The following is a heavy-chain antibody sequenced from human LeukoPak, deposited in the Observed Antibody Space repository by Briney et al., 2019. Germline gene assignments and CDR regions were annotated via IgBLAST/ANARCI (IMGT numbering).Heavy chain of an antibody. CDR3: ARGGYYYDSSGYYADFYYYYGMDV. D-gene: IGHD3-22*01. Sequence: SETLSLTCAVYGGSFSGYYWSWIRQPPGKGLEWIGEINHSGSTNYNPSLKSRVTISVDTSKNHFSLKLSSVTAADTAVYYCARGGYYYDSSGYYADFYYYYGMDVWGQGTTVTVSS. CDR1: GGSFSGYY. J-gene: IGHJ6*02. V-gene: IGHV4-34*01. CDR2: INHSGST.